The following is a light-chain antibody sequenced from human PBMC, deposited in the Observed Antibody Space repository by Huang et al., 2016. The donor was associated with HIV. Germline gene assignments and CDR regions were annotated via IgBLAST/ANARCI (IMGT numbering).Light chain of an antibody. CDR3: QQYNKWPRT. V-gene: IGKV3-15*01. Sequence: ELVMTQSPATLSVSPGERATLSCRASQSVTGNLAWYQHKPGQPPRLLIYGASTRAAGAAARFNASGSGTEFTLTINSLQSEDFAVYYCQQYNKWPRTFGPGTKVDVK. J-gene: IGKJ3*01. CDR2: GAS. CDR1: QSVTGN.